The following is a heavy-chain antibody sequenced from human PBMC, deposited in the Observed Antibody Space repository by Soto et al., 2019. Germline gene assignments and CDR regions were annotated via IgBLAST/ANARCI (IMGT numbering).Heavy chain of an antibody. CDR2: IYYSGST. J-gene: IGHJ4*02. CDR3: ARDRRNSGRIDY. Sequence: ASETLSLTCTVSGGSVSSGSYYWSWIRQPPGKGLEWIGYIYYSGSTNYNPSLKSRVTISVDTSKNQFSLKLSSVTAADTAVYYCARDRRNSGRIDYWGQGTLVTVSS. V-gene: IGHV4-61*01. D-gene: IGHD1-26*01. CDR1: GGSVSSGSYY.